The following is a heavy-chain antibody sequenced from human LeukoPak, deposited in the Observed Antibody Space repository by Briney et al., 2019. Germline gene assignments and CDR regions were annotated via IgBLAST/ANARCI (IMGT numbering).Heavy chain of an antibody. CDR1: GYTFTSYG. D-gene: IGHD4-17*01. V-gene: IGHV1-18*01. Sequence: ASVKVSCKASGYTFTSYGISWVRRAPGQGLEWMGWISAYNGNTNYAQKLQGRVTMTTDTSTSTVYMELSSLRSEDTAVYYCARDGGYGDSPDYWGQGTLVTVSS. CDR3: ARDGGYGDSPDY. J-gene: IGHJ4*02. CDR2: ISAYNGNT.